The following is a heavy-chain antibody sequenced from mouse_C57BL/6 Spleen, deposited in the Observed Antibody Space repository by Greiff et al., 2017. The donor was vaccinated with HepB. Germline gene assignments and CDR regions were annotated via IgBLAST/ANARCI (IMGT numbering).Heavy chain of an antibody. CDR1: GYSFTDYN. V-gene: IGHV1-39*01. CDR3: ARRYYGNYDWFAY. D-gene: IGHD2-1*01. J-gene: IGHJ3*01. Sequence: VQLKESGPELVKPGASVKISCKASGYSFTDYNMNWVKQSNGKSLEWIGVINPNYGTTSYNQKFKGKATLTVDQSSSTAYMQLNSLTSEDSAVYYCARRYYGNYDWFAYWGQGTLVTVSA. CDR2: INPNYGTT.